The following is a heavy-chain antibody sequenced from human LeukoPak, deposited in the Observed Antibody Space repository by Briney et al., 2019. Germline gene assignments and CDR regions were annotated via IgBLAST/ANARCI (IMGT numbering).Heavy chain of an antibody. CDR1: GFTFSSYA. CDR2: ISYDGSNK. V-gene: IGHV3-30-3*01. CDR3: ARVGGTVTYDAFDI. D-gene: IGHD4-17*01. J-gene: IGHJ3*02. Sequence: GRSLRLSCAASGFTFSSYAMHWVRQAPGKGLEWVAVISYDGSNKYYADSVKGRFTISRDNSKNTLYLQMNSLRAEDTAVYYSARVGGTVTYDAFDIWGQGTMVTVSS.